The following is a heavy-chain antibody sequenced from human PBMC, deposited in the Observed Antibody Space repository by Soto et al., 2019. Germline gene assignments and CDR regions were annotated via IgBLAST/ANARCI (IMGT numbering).Heavy chain of an antibody. V-gene: IGHV3-23*01. CDR2: ISGSGTST. J-gene: IGHJ6*02. CDR3: ASMEGPTAYYYAMDV. CDR1: GFTFSNYG. Sequence: EVQLLESGGGLVQPGGSLRLSCRTSGFTFSNYGMSWVRQAPGKGLEWVSGISGSGTSTYYADSVKGRFAISRDNLKNTLYLQINSLRVEDTALYYCASMEGPTAYYYAMDVWGQGTTVTVSS. D-gene: IGHD1-1*01.